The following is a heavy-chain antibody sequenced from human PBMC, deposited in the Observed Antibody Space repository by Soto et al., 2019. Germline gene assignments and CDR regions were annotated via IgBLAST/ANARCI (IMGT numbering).Heavy chain of an antibody. CDR1: GFTFSSYG. J-gene: IGHJ6*02. CDR2: ISYDGSNK. CDR3: AKISPSTVTRANYYYYYGMDV. V-gene: IGHV3-30*18. D-gene: IGHD4-17*01. Sequence: PGGSLRLSCAASGFTFSSYGMHWVRQAPGKGLEWVAVISYDGSNKYYADSMKGRFTISRDNSKNTLYLQMNSLRAEDTAVYYCAKISPSTVTRANYYYYYGMDVWGQGTTVTVS.